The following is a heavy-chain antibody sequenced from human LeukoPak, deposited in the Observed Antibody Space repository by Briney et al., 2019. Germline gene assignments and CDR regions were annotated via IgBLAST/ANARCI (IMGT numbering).Heavy chain of an antibody. J-gene: IGHJ4*02. Sequence: GSLRLSCTVSGFTVSSNSMSWVRQAPGKGLEWVSFIYSDNTHYSDSVKGRFTISRDNSKNTLYLHLNSLRVEDTAVYYCAKDGMSMDSSWFDYWGQGTLVTVSS. CDR1: GFTVSSNS. V-gene: IGHV3-53*01. CDR3: AKDGMSMDSSWFDY. CDR2: IYSDNT. D-gene: IGHD6-13*01.